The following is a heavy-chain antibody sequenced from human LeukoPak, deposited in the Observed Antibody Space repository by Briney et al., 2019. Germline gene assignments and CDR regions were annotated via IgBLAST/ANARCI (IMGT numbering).Heavy chain of an antibody. CDR3: ARDHDSSGHDY. CDR1: GGSISSYY. CDR2: IYYSGST. J-gene: IGHJ4*02. D-gene: IGHD3-22*01. V-gene: IGHV4-59*12. Sequence: SETLSLTCTVSGGSISSYYWSWIRQPPGKGLEWIGYIYYSGSTNYNPSLKSRVTMSVDTSKNQFSLKLSSVTAADTAVYYCARDHDSSGHDYWGQGTLVTVSS.